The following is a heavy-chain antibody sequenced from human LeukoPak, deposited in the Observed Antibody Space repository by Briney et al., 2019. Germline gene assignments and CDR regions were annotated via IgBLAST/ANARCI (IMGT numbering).Heavy chain of an antibody. V-gene: IGHV4-34*01. CDR2: INHSGST. CDR1: GFTFSSYW. J-gene: IGHJ5*02. Sequence: PGGSLRLSCAASGFTFSSYWMSWVRQAPGKGLEWIGEINHSGSTNYNPSLKSRVTISVDTSKNQFSLKLSSVTAADTAVYYCARLPYYYGSNLDLRRQTKSPSTPWGQGTLVTVSS. CDR3: ARLPYYYGSNLDLRRQTKSPSTP. D-gene: IGHD3-10*01.